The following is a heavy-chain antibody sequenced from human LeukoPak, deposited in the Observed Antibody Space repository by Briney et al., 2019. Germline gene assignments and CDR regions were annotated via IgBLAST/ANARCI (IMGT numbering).Heavy chain of an antibody. V-gene: IGHV1-2*02. Sequence: ASVKVSCKASGYTFTGYYMHWVRQAPGQGLEWMGWINPNSGGTNYAQKFQGRVTMTRDTSISTAYMELSRLRSDDTAVYYCARATFAIFGVVTPHFDYWGQGTLVTVPS. CDR2: INPNSGGT. CDR3: ARATFAIFGVVTPHFDY. D-gene: IGHD3-3*01. J-gene: IGHJ4*02. CDR1: GYTFTGYY.